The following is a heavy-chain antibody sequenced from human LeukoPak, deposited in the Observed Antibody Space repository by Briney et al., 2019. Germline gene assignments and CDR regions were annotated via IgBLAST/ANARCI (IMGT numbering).Heavy chain of an antibody. Sequence: ASVKVSCKASGYTFTDYYMHWVRQAPGQGLEWMGWINPNNGGANYARKFQGRVTMTRDTSISTVFLEVSRLRSDDTAVYYCARGLGTVTTLNYYVAGWGQGTLVTVSS. CDR3: ARGLGTVTTLNYYVAG. V-gene: IGHV1-2*02. D-gene: IGHD4-17*01. CDR1: GYTFTDYY. CDR2: INPNNGGA. J-gene: IGHJ4*02.